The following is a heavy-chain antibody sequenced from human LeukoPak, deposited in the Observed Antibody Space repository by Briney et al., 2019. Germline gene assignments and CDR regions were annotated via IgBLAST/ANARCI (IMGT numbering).Heavy chain of an antibody. Sequence: PSETLSLTCTVSGGSISGSYWSWIRPPPGKGLEWIAYMYNSGSTNYNPSLKSRVTISIDTSKNQFSLKLSSLTAADTAIYYCARGIESYGDYGYWGQGILVTVSS. CDR3: ARGIESYGDYGY. CDR1: GGSISGSY. V-gene: IGHV4-59*01. CDR2: MYNSGST. J-gene: IGHJ4*02. D-gene: IGHD4-17*01.